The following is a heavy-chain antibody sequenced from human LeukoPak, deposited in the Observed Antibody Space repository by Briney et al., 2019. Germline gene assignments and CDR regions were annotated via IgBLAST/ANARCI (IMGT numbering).Heavy chain of an antibody. D-gene: IGHD3-9*01. J-gene: IGHJ4*02. Sequence: GGSLRLSCAASGFTVSSNYMSWVRQAPGKGLEWVSVIYSGGSTYYADSVKGRFTISRDNSKNTLYLQMNSLRAEDTAVYYCARGTHDILTGLNYWGQGTLVTVSS. V-gene: IGHV3-66*01. CDR2: IYSGGST. CDR1: GFTVSSNY. CDR3: ARGTHDILTGLNY.